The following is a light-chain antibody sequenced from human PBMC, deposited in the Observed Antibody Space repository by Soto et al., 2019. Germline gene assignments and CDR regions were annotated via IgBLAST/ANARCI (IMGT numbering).Light chain of an antibody. CDR2: NNN. V-gene: IGLV1-44*01. CDR3: SSYRSGTTLV. Sequence: QSVLTQPPSASGTPGQRVTISCSGSSSNIGGNTVNWYQKLPGTAPKLLIHNNNQRPSGVPDRFSGSKSGTSASLAISGLRSEDEADYYCSSYRSGTTLVFGGGTKLTVL. CDR1: SSNIGGNT. J-gene: IGLJ3*02.